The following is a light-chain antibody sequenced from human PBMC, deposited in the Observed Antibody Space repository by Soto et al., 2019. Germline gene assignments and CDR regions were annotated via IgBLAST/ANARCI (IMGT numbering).Light chain of an antibody. Sequence: IVLTQSPGTLSLSPGERATLSCRASQTVSGSHLAWYQQKPGQAPRLIIYGASTRPTGIPDRFSGSGSGTDFPLTITRLEPEDFAVYYCQQYGGAPPEYPFGQGTQLEIK. CDR3: QQYGGAPPEYP. CDR2: GAS. CDR1: QTVSGSH. V-gene: IGKV3-20*01. J-gene: IGKJ2*01.